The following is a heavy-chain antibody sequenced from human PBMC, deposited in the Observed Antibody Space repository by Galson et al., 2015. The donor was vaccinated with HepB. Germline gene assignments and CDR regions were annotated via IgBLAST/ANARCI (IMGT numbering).Heavy chain of an antibody. J-gene: IGHJ4*02. Sequence: SLRLSCAASGFTFSNARMSWVRQAPGKGLEWVGRIRSKADGGTTDYAAPVKGRFTISRDDSKNTLYLQMNSLKTEDTAVCYCTTGSRYYYDSSGYSDYWGQGTLVTVSS. CDR2: IRSKADGGTT. V-gene: IGHV3-15*01. D-gene: IGHD3-22*01. CDR1: GFTFSNAR. CDR3: TTGSRYYYDSSGYSDY.